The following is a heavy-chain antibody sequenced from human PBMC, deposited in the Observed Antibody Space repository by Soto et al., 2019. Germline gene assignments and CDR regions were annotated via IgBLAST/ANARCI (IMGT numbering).Heavy chain of an antibody. Sequence: QVQLQESGPGLVKPSQTLSLTCTVSGDSISSGGYYWSWLRQHPGKGLEWIGSIHHSGSTYSNPSLKSRVTISVDTSKNQFSLKVSSVTAADTAVYYCARDPFGGYDSAGDFDYWGQGTLVTVSS. CDR3: ARDPFGGYDSAGDFDY. D-gene: IGHD5-12*01. V-gene: IGHV4-31*03. CDR2: IHHSGST. J-gene: IGHJ4*02. CDR1: GDSISSGGYY.